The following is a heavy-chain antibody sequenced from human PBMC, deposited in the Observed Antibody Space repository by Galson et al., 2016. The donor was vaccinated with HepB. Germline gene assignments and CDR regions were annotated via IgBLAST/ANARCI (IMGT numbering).Heavy chain of an antibody. V-gene: IGHV3-48*02. CDR2: ISGSTRII. Sequence: SLRLSCAASGFTFSDYSMNWVRQAPGKGLEWVSYISGSTRIISYADSVKGRFTISRDNAKNSLYLQMSSLRDEDTAVYHCVRDMPPYYGAYEFWGQGTLVTVSS. CDR1: GFTFSDYS. J-gene: IGHJ4*02. CDR3: VRDMPPYYGAYEF. D-gene: IGHD4-17*01.